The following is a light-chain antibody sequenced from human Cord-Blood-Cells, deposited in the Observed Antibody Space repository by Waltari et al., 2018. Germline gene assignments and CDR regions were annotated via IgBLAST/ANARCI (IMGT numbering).Light chain of an antibody. CDR2: NAS. J-gene: IGKJ2*01. CDR1: QSISSW. V-gene: IGKV1-5*01. CDR3: QQYNSYSPYT. Sequence: DIQMTQSPSTLSASVGDRFTITCRASQSISSWFAWYQQKPGKAPKLLIYNASSLESGVPSRFSGSGSVKKFTLTISSLQPDDFATYYCQQYNSYSPYTFGQRTKLEIK.